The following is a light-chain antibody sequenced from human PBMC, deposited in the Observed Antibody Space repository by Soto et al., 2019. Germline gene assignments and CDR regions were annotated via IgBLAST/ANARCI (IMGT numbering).Light chain of an antibody. CDR1: QSLLHSNGYTF. J-gene: IGKJ1*01. Sequence: DIVMTRSPLSLPVTPGEPASISCRSSQSLLHSNGYTFLDWYLQKPGQSPQLLIYLGSNRASGVPDRFSGSGSGTDFTLKISRVEAEDVGVYYCMQALQAWTFGQGTKVDIK. CDR2: LGS. CDR3: MQALQAWT. V-gene: IGKV2-28*01.